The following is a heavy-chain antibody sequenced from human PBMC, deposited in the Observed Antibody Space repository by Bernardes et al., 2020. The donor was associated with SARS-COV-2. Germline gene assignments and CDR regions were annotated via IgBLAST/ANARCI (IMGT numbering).Heavy chain of an antibody. CDR1: GFNFGVHT. V-gene: IGHV3-21*04. CDR3: ARSNDHPDFAGAFDF. CDR2: ISGGGDVI. D-gene: IGHD2-21*02. J-gene: IGHJ3*01. Sequence: SLRLSCAASGFNFGVHTMNWVRQAPGKGPEWVAAISGGGDVIFYVDSVKGRFTISRDNAENSLYLQMNRLRAEDSARYYCARSNDHPDFAGAFDFWGQGAPVTVSS.